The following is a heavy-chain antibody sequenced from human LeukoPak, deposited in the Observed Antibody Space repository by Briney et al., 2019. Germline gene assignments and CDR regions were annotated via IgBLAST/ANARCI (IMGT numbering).Heavy chain of an antibody. CDR2: IIPILGIA. Sequence: ASVKVSCKASGGTFSSYTISWVRQAPGQGLEWMGRIIPILGIANYAQKFQGRVTITAGKSTRTAYMELSSLRSEDTAVYYCARAAGMATAQTPYGMDVWGQGTTVTVSS. J-gene: IGHJ6*02. CDR1: GGTFSSYT. CDR3: ARAAGMATAQTPYGMDV. V-gene: IGHV1-69*02. D-gene: IGHD5-24*01.